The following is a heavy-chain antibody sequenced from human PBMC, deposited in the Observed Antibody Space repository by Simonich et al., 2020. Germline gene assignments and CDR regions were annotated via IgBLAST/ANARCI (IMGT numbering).Heavy chain of an antibody. D-gene: IGHD3-22*01. CDR1: GFTFSSHA. V-gene: IGHV3-23*01. CDR3: AKDLGERITMIVVVIDAFDI. Sequence: GGCLVQPGGSLRLSCSASGFTFSSHATSWFRQGPGKGLEWVSAFSGSGGSTYYADSVKSRLTISRDNSKNTLYLQMNSLRAEDTAVCYCAKDLGERITMIVVVIDAFDIWGKGKMVTVSS. CDR2: FSGSGGST. J-gene: IGHJ3*02.